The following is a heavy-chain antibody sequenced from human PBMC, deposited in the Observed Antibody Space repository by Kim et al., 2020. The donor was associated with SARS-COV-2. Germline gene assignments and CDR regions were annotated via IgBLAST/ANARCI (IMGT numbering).Heavy chain of an antibody. J-gene: IGHJ4*02. CDR2: ISHDGMNT. Sequence: GGSLRLSCAASGFTFSTYGMHWVRQAPGKGLEWVAVISHDGMNTYYADSVKGRFTISRDNSKKSLYLQMNSLRAEDTAIYYCAKDVASTVRFFDYWGQGSLVTVSS. V-gene: IGHV3-30*18. CDR3: AKDVASTVRFFDY. D-gene: IGHD4-17*01. CDR1: GFTFSTYG.